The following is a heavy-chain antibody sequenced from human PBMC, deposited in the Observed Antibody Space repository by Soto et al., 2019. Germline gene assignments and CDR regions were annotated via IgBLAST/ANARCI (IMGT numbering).Heavy chain of an antibody. CDR1: GGSISSSSYY. Sequence: QLQLQESGPGLVKPSETLSLTCTVSGGSISSSSYYWGWIRQPPGKGLEWIGSIYYSGSTYYNPSLKSRVTISVDTSKNQFSLKLSSVTAADTAVYYCASASGYYYDSSGYLGYWGQGTLVTVSS. V-gene: IGHV4-39*01. J-gene: IGHJ4*02. CDR2: IYYSGST. D-gene: IGHD3-22*01. CDR3: ASASGYYYDSSGYLGY.